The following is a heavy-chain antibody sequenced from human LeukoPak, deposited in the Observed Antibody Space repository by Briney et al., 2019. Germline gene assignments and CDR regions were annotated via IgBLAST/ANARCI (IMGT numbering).Heavy chain of an antibody. CDR1: GFTVSSNY. CDR2: IYSGGST. D-gene: IGHD4-17*01. CDR3: ASQTTLKYYFAY. V-gene: IGHV3-53*01. Sequence: GGSLRLSCAASGFTVSSNYMSWVRQAPGKGLEGVSVIYSGGSTYYADSVKGRFTISRDNSKNTLYLQVNSLRAEDTAVYYCASQTTLKYYFAYWGQGTLVTVSS. J-gene: IGHJ4*02.